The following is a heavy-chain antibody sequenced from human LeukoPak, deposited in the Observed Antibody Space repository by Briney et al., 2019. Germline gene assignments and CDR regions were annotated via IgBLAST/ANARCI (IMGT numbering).Heavy chain of an antibody. CDR3: ARALLPSRRRHFDY. J-gene: IGHJ4*02. D-gene: IGHD2/OR15-2a*01. CDR1: GYRFTSYW. Sequence: GESLKISCKGSGYRFTSYWIGWVRQMPGKGLEWMGIIYPGDSDTRYSPSFQGQVTISADKSISTAYPQWSSLKASDTAMYYCARALLPSRRRHFDYWGQGTLVTVSS. V-gene: IGHV5-51*01. CDR2: IYPGDSDT.